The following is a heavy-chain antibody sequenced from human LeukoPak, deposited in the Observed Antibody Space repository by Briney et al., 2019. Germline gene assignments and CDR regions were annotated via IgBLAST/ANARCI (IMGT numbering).Heavy chain of an antibody. V-gene: IGHV3-21*01. J-gene: IGHJ4*02. CDR2: ISSSSSYI. Sequence: GGSLRLSCAASGFTFSSYSMNWVRQAPGKGLEWVSSISSSSSYIYYADSVKGRFTISRDNAKNSLYLRMNSLRAEDTAVYYCAREWLVGAFGTFDYWGQGTLVTVSS. CDR1: GFTFSSYS. CDR3: AREWLVGAFGTFDY. D-gene: IGHD1-26*01.